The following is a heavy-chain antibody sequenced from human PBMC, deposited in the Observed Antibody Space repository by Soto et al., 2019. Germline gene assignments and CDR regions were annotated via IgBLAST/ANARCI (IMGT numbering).Heavy chain of an antibody. Sequence: SETLSLTCTVSGDFIRTSYWNWIRQPPGKGLEWIGYISNVGRTNYNPSLKSRVTISPDTSKNQISLIVNSVTAADTAVYFCARDLVGLTHFDYWGQGILVTVS. CDR2: ISNVGRT. CDR1: GDFIRTSY. CDR3: ARDLVGLTHFDY. V-gene: IGHV4-59*01. J-gene: IGHJ4*02. D-gene: IGHD2-8*02.